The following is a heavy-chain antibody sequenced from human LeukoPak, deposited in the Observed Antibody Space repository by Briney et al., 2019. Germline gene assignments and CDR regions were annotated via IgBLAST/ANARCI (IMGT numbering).Heavy chain of an antibody. Sequence: PGGSLRLSCAASGFTFSDYHMSWIRQVPGKGLEWVSYISSSGGTISYADSVKGRFTISRDNAKNTLYLQMNSLRAEDTAVYYCAKEGPAANIDIWGQGTMVTVSS. CDR2: ISSSGGTI. V-gene: IGHV3-11*04. CDR3: AKEGPAANIDI. D-gene: IGHD2-2*01. CDR1: GFTFSDYH. J-gene: IGHJ3*02.